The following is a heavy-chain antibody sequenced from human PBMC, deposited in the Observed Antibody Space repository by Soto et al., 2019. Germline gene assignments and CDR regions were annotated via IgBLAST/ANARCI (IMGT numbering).Heavy chain of an antibody. CDR1: GGSLSGYY. V-gene: IGHV4-34*01. CDR3: ARSQEGVVATH. Sequence: QVQLQQWGAGLLKPSETLSLNCAVTGGSLSGYYWSWIRQPPGKGLEWIGEVKDGGHTNYSPSLRGRVTISSATSNNQFPLRLNSVTAADTGVYYCARSQEGVVATHWDQGSLVTVSS. CDR2: VKDGGHT. D-gene: IGHD5-12*01. J-gene: IGHJ4*02.